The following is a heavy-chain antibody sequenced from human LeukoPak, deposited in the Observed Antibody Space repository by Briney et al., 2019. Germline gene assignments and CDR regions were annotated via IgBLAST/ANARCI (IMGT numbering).Heavy chain of an antibody. CDR3: ARAPREMNWYEAFHI. CDR2: IIAVFGTA. V-gene: IGHV1-69*13. CDR1: GYTFTSYG. J-gene: IGHJ3*02. D-gene: IGHD1-1*01. Sequence: GASVKVSCKASGYTFTSYGISWVRQAPGQGLEWMGGIIAVFGTANYAQKFQGRVTITADESTSTAYMELTSLRSEDTAVYYCARAPREMNWYEAFHIWGQGTMVTVSS.